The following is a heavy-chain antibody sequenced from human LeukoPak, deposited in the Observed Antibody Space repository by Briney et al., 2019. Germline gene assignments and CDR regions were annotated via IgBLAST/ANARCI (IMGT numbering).Heavy chain of an antibody. CDR3: ARAFSRTVVAKDAFDI. V-gene: IGHV3-23*01. J-gene: IGHJ3*02. CDR2: ISDGGVST. CDR1: GFTFSSYS. Sequence: GGSLRLSCAASGFTFSSYSMNWVRQAPGKGLEWVSSISDGGVSTYYADSVKGRFTISRGNSKNTLHLQMNSLRAEDTAVYYCARAFSRTVVAKDAFDIWGQGTMVTVSS. D-gene: IGHD2-15*01.